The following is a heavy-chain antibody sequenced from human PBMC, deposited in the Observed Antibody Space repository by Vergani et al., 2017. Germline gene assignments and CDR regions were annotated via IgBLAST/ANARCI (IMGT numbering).Heavy chain of an antibody. CDR3: ARVNTETNGHLYYYYYMNV. D-gene: IGHD4-11*01. Sequence: QVQLQQWGGGLLKPSETLSLTCVVNGGSFTSYHWTWIRQSPGEGLEWVGDIDHTGRPDYNPSLKSQLTISVDKSLNQFSLTLNSVTATDTAIYFCARVNTETNGHLYYYYYMNVWGQGTAVTVS. V-gene: IGHV4-34*01. J-gene: IGHJ6*03. CDR2: IDHTGRP. CDR1: GGSFTSYH.